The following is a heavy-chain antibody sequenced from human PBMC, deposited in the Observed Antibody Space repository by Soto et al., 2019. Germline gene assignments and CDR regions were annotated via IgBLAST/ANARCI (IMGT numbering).Heavy chain of an antibody. CDR1: GFTFSSYA. D-gene: IGHD2-2*01. V-gene: IGHV3-23*01. CDR2: ISGSGGST. Sequence: EVQLLESGGGLVQPGGSLRLSCAASGFTFSSYAMSWVRQAPGKGLEWVSAISGSGGSTYYADSVKGRFTISRDNSKNTLYLQMNSLRAEDTAVYYCAKHYCSSTSCYSYFDYWGQGTLVTVSS. CDR3: AKHYCSSTSCYSYFDY. J-gene: IGHJ4*02.